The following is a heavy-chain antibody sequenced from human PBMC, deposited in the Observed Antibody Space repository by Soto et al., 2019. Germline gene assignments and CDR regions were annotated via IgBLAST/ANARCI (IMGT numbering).Heavy chain of an antibody. D-gene: IGHD1-26*01. J-gene: IGHJ4*02. CDR3: ARHSGVSGTLSYYFDH. CDR2: IYYSGST. CDR1: GGSISSGGYY. V-gene: IGHV4-31*03. Sequence: SETLSLTCTVSGGSISSGGYYWSWIRQHPGKGLEWIGYIYYSGSTYYNPSLKSRVTISVDTSKNQFSLKLSSVTAADTAVYYCARHSGVSGTLSYYFDHWGQGTLVTVSS.